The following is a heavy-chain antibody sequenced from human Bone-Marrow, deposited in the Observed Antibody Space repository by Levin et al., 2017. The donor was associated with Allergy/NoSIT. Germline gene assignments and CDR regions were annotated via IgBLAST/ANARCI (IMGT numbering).Heavy chain of an antibody. V-gene: IGHV1-2*06. J-gene: IGHJ4*02. Sequence: PAASVKVSCKASGYTFTGYYMHWVRQAPGQGLEWMGRINPNSGGTNYAQKFQGRVTMTRDTSISTAYMELSRLRSDDTAVYYCARGLMTTVTTAKYWGQGTLVTVSS. CDR2: INPNSGGT. D-gene: IGHD4-17*01. CDR3: ARGLMTTVTTAKY. CDR1: GYTFTGYY.